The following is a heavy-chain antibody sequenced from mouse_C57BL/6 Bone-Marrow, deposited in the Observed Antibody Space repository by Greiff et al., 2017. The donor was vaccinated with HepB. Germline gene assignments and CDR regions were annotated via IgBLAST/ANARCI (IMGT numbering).Heavy chain of an antibody. V-gene: IGHV1-47*01. CDR1: GYTFTTYP. Sequence: VQLQQSGAELVKPGASVKMSCKASGYTFTTYPIEWMKQNHGKSLEWIGNFHPYNDDTKYNEKFKGKATLTVEKSSSTVYLELSRLTSDDSAVYYCARGGGYYGSSYVRGYFDYWGQGTTLTVSS. CDR3: ARGGGYYGSSYVRGYFDY. CDR2: FHPYNDDT. J-gene: IGHJ2*01. D-gene: IGHD1-1*01.